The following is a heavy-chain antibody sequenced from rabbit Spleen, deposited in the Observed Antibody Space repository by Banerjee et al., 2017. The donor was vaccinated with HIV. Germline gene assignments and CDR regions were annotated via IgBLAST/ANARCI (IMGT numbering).Heavy chain of an antibody. CDR3: ATHAYSSMSAWGL. V-gene: IGHV1S45*01. Sequence: QEQLEESGGGLDKPAGSLTLTCTASGVSFSDKDVMCWGRRAPGKGLEWIECINAITGRAVYATWAKGRFTGSRPSSATVTLQRTSLTAADTASYFCATHAYSSMSAWGLWGQGTLVTVS. CDR1: GVSFSDKDV. CDR2: INAITGRA. J-gene: IGHJ6*01. D-gene: IGHD6-1*01.